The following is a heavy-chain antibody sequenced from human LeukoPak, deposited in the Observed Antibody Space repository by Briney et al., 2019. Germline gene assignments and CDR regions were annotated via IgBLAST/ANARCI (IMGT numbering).Heavy chain of an antibody. Sequence: GASVKVSCKASGYTFTSYYMHWVRQAPGQGLEWMGIINPSGGSTSYAQKFQGRVTMTRDMSTSTVYMELSSLRSEDTAVYYCARDRDSSGWDYYYYYMDVWGKGTTVTVSS. CDR1: GYTFTSYY. D-gene: IGHD6-19*01. V-gene: IGHV1-46*01. CDR3: ARDRDSSGWDYYYYYMDV. CDR2: INPSGGST. J-gene: IGHJ6*03.